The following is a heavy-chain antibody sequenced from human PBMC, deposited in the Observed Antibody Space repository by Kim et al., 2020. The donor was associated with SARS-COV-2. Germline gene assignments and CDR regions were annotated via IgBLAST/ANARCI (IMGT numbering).Heavy chain of an antibody. CDR3: ARDPGPSDAFDV. V-gene: IGHV1-2*06. J-gene: IGHJ3*01. CDR2: INPNSGDT. CDR1: GYTFTGYY. Sequence: ASVKVSCKASGYTFTGYYMHWVRQAPGQGLEWMGRINPNSGDTTYAQKFQGRVTVTRDTSISTAYMELSSLRSDDTAVYYCARDPGPSDAFDVWGQGTMVTVSS.